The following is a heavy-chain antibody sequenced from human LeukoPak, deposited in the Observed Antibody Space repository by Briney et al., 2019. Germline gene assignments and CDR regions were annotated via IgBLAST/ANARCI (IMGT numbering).Heavy chain of an antibody. J-gene: IGHJ4*02. D-gene: IGHD6-13*01. CDR2: ISSNGDTT. V-gene: IGHV3-64*04. Sequence: GGSLRLSCSASGFTFSSFAMHWVRQAPGKGLDYISSISSNGDTTYYADSVKGRFTISRDNSKNTVYLQMSSLRAEDTAVYYCAKGKPGIAAAGTSPEFDYWGQGTLVTVSS. CDR3: AKGKPGIAAAGTSPEFDY. CDR1: GFTFSSFA.